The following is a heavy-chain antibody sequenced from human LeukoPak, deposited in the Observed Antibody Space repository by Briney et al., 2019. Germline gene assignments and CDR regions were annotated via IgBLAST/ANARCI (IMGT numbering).Heavy chain of an antibody. CDR2: ISYRGST. D-gene: IGHD2-15*01. CDR3: ASAGSYCSGGSCYDNWFDP. V-gene: IGHV4-31*03. CDR1: GGSISSGGYY. J-gene: IGHJ5*02. Sequence: PSETLSLTCTVSGGSISSGGYYWSWIRQHPGKGLEWIGYISYRGSTYYNPSLKSRVTISVDTSKNQFSLKLSSVTAADTAVYYCASAGSYCSGGSCYDNWFDPWGQGILVTVSS.